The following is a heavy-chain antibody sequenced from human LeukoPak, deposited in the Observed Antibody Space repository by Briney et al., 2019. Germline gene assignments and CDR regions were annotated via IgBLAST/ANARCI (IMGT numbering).Heavy chain of an antibody. CDR1: GASLSRSIYY. CDR2: IYYSGNS. CDR3: ARELRYSSGWYPYFDY. V-gene: IGHV4-39*07. D-gene: IGHD6-19*01. Sequence: SETLSLTCTVSGASLSRSIYYWAWIRQPPGKGLEYIGHIYYSGNSYYTPSLKSRVTISVDTSKNQFSLKLSSVTAADTAVYYCARELRYSSGWYPYFDYWGQGTLVTVSS. J-gene: IGHJ4*02.